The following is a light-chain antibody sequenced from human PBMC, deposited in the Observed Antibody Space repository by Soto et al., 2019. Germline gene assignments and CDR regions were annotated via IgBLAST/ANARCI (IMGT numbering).Light chain of an antibody. V-gene: IGLV9-49*01. Sequence: QPVLTQPPSASASLGASVTLNCTPTSGYINYEVDWYQQRPGKGPRFVMRVGTGGIVGSKGDGIPDRFSVLGSGLNRYLTIKNIQEEDESDYHCGADHGSGSNFVWIFGGGTKVTVL. CDR3: GADHGSGSNFVWI. J-gene: IGLJ2*01. CDR2: VGTGGIVG. CDR1: SGYINYE.